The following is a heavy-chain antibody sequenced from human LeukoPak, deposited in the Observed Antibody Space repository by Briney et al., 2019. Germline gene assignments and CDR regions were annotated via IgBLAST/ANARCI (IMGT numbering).Heavy chain of an antibody. CDR2: IRQDGDEK. J-gene: IGHJ4*02. CDR1: GLSLSRYW. V-gene: IGHV3-7*01. CDR3: AREGDTSPGLDY. Sequence: GGSLRLSCAASGLSLSRYWMSWVRQAPGKGLEWVANIRQDGDEKHYVDSVKGRLTISRDNAKNSVYLQMTSLRAEDTAVYFCAREGDTSPGLDYWGQGALVTVSS.